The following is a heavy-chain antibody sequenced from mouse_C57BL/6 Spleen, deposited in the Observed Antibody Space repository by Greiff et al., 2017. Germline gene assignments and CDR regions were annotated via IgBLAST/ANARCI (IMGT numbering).Heavy chain of an antibody. J-gene: IGHJ3*01. Sequence: VQLQQSGAELVRPGSSVKLSCKASGYTFTSYWMHWVKQRPIQGLEWIGNIDPSDSETHYNQKFKDKATLTVDKSSSTAYMQLSSLTSEDSAVYYCARSYSNYFAYWGQGTLVTVSA. CDR1: GYTFTSYW. D-gene: IGHD2-5*01. CDR3: ARSYSNYFAY. CDR2: IDPSDSET. V-gene: IGHV1-52*01.